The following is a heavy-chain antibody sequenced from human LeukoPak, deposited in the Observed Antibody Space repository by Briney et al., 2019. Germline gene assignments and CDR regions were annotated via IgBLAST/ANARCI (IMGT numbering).Heavy chain of an antibody. V-gene: IGHV3-48*03. CDR3: ATNREEPPYSYYIDV. J-gene: IGHJ6*03. Sequence: GGSLRLSCAASGFTFSSYEMNWVRQAPGKGREWVAYISSSGSNIYYAGSVKGRLTISTENAKNSLYLQMNILGAAENAAYYCATNREEPPYSYYIDVWGQGTTVTVSS. D-gene: IGHD1-14*01. CDR1: GFTFSSYE. CDR2: ISSSGSNI.